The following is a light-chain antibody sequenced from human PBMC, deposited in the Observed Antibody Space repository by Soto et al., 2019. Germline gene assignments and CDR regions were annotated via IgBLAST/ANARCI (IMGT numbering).Light chain of an antibody. CDR2: GAS. CDR1: QSVSSSS. V-gene: IGKV3-20*01. J-gene: IGKJ1*01. Sequence: EIVLTQSPCTLSLSPGERATLSCRASQSVSSSSITWYQQKPGQAPRIIIFGASGGATGIPDRFSDSGSGTDFTLTISRLEPEDFAVYYCQQYGSLSWTFGQGTKVDIK. CDR3: QQYGSLSWT.